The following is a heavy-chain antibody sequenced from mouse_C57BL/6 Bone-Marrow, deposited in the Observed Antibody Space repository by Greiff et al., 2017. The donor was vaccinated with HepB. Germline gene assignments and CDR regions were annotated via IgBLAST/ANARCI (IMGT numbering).Heavy chain of an antibody. CDR2: IRSKSSNYAT. V-gene: IGHV10-3*01. D-gene: IGHD1-1*01. J-gene: IGHJ1*03. Sequence: EVMLVESGGGLVQPKGSLKLSCAASGFTFNTYAMHWVRQAPGKGLEWVARIRSKSSNYATYYADSVKDRFTISRDDSQSMLYLQMNNLKTEDTAMYYCVREITTVVDWYFDVWGTGTTVTVSS. CDR1: GFTFNTYA. CDR3: VREITTVVDWYFDV.